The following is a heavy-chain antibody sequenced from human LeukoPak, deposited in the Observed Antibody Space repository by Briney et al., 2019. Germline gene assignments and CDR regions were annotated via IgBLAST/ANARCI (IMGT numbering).Heavy chain of an antibody. D-gene: IGHD6-19*01. Sequence: GGSLRLSCAASGFTFSSYWMSWVRQAPGKGLEWVANIKQDGSEKYYVDSVKGRFTISRDNAKNSLYLQMNSLRAEDTAVYYCAILKGAVAGSSFDYWGQGTLVTVSS. CDR3: AILKGAVAGSSFDY. J-gene: IGHJ4*02. CDR1: GFTFSSYW. CDR2: IKQDGSEK. V-gene: IGHV3-7*01.